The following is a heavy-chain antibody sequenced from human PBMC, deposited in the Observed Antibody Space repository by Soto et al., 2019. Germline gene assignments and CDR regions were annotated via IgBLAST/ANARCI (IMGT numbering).Heavy chain of an antibody. CDR2: ISSSGSTI. V-gene: IGHV3-11*01. J-gene: IGHJ5*02. D-gene: IGHD2-8*01. Sequence: GGSLRLSCAASGFTFSDYYMSWIRQAPGKGLEWVSYISSSGSTIYYADSVKGRFTISRDNAKNSLYLQMNSLRAEDTAVYYCARVGRMVYATTGGNWFDPWGQGTLVTVSS. CDR1: GFTFSDYY. CDR3: ARVGRMVYATTGGNWFDP.